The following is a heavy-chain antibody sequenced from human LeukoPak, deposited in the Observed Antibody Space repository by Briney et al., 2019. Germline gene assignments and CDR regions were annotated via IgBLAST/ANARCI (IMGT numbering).Heavy chain of an antibody. Sequence: GGSLRLSCAASGFTFSSYAMGWVRQAPGKGLEWVSAISGSGGSTYYADSVKGRFTISRDNSKNTLYLQMNSLRAEGTAVYYCANMIGGSYSAFDIWGQGTMVTVSS. D-gene: IGHD1-26*01. CDR2: ISGSGGST. CDR1: GFTFSSYA. CDR3: ANMIGGSYSAFDI. J-gene: IGHJ3*02. V-gene: IGHV3-23*01.